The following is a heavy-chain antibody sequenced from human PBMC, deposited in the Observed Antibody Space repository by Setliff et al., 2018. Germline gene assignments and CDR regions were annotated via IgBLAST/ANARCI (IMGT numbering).Heavy chain of an antibody. CDR1: GDSLRNDY. CDR3: ARAPQYSNFWYALSWFDP. V-gene: IGHV4-4*08. J-gene: IGHJ5*02. Sequence: SETLSLTCSVSGDSLRNDYWTWIRQPPGKGLEWIGNMHAGGNINYNPSLKSRVTLSLATSKNQFSLNLTSVTAADTAIYYCARAPQYSNFWYALSWFDPWGQGTLVTVSS. D-gene: IGHD3-3*01. CDR2: MHAGGNI.